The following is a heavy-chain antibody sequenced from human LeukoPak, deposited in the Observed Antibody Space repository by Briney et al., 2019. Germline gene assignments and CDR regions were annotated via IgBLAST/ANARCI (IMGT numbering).Heavy chain of an antibody. Sequence: ASVTLSCTASGYTFNTFDINWVRQATGQGPEWMGWVNPDNDKTVYAPKFQGRVSISSNNSINTAHMEFSGLKSDDTAVYCCASRRRLRGVTSRPIYYYYYMDVWGGGTTVTVSS. V-gene: IGHV1-8*03. D-gene: IGHD3-10*01. J-gene: IGHJ6*03. CDR1: GYTFNTFD. CDR2: VNPDNDKT. CDR3: ASRRRLRGVTSRPIYYYYYMDV.